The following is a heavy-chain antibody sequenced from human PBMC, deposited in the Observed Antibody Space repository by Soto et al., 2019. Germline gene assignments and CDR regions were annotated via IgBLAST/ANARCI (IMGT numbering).Heavy chain of an antibody. CDR2: ISYDGNNK. V-gene: IGHV3-30*18. D-gene: IGHD5-18*01. CDR1: EFTFSNYA. CDR3: AKDFGYNYGYDAFDI. Sequence: GGSLRLSCAASEFTFSNYAMHWVRQAPGKGLQWLAVISYDGNNKYYADSVEGRFTISRDNSKNTVYLQMNSLRAEDTAVYYCAKDFGYNYGYDAFDIWGQGTMVTVSS. J-gene: IGHJ3*02.